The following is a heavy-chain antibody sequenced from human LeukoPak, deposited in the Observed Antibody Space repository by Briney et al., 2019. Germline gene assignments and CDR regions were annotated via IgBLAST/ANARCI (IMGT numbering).Heavy chain of an antibody. D-gene: IGHD6-13*01. V-gene: IGHV1-2*02. CDR2: INPNSGDT. Sequence: GASVKVSCKASGYTFIGYYMHWVRQAPGQGLEWMGWINPNSGDTNYAQKFQGRVTMTRDTSISTAYMELSRLRSDDTAVYYCARPSSSWYPYWGQGTLVTVSS. CDR1: GYTFIGYY. CDR3: ARPSSSWYPY. J-gene: IGHJ4*02.